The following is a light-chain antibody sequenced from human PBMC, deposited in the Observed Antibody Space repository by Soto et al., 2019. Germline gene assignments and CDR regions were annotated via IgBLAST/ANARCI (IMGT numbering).Light chain of an antibody. J-gene: IGKJ5*01. CDR2: TAS. V-gene: IGKV1-39*01. CDR3: QQSYSAPIT. CDR1: QTIRGY. Sequence: DIQMTQSPSSLSASVGDRVTITCRASQTIRGYLNWYQQKPGKAPTLLIYTASNLQSGVPSRFSGSGSGTDFTLTIRSLQPEDVATYYCQQSYSAPITFGQGTRLEIK.